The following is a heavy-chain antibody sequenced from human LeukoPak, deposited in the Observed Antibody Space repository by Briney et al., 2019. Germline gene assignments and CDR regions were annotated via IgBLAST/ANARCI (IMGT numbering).Heavy chain of an antibody. CDR3: ARTRLPVLRFLEWLSGPYYYMDV. V-gene: IGHV5-51*01. D-gene: IGHD3-3*01. CDR2: IYPGDSDT. Sequence: GESLKISCKGSGYSFTSYWIGWVRQMPGKGLEWMGIIYPGDSDTRYSPSFQGQVTISADKSISTAYLQWSSLKASDTAMYYCARTRLPVLRFLEWLSGPYYYMDVWGKGTTVTVSS. CDR1: GYSFTSYW. J-gene: IGHJ6*03.